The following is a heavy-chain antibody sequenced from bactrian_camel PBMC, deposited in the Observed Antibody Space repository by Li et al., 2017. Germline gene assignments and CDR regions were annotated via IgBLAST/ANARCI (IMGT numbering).Heavy chain of an antibody. CDR1: GFIFSIYG. CDR2: IDSSGGTT. V-gene: IGHV3S1*01. J-gene: IGHJ6*01. Sequence: HVQLVESGGGLVQPGGSLRLSCAASGFIFSIYGMSWIRQAPGKGLEWVSDIDSSGGTTHYASSVKGRFAISRDNARNTLYLQMNSLKTEDTAMYYCAKDDGSWDFGYWGRGTQVTVS. CDR3: AKDDGSWDFGY.